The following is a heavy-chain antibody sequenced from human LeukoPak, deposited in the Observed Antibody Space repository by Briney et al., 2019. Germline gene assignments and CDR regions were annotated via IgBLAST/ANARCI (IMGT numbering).Heavy chain of an antibody. Sequence: GGSLRLSCAASGFTFSSYEMIWVRQAPGKGLEWVTYISSSGSTIYYADSVKGRFTISRDNAKNSLYLQMNSLRAEDTAVYYCAREKGYGDYGDAFDIWGQGTMVTVSS. D-gene: IGHD4-17*01. J-gene: IGHJ3*02. CDR2: ISSSGSTI. CDR3: AREKGYGDYGDAFDI. CDR1: GFTFSSYE. V-gene: IGHV3-48*03.